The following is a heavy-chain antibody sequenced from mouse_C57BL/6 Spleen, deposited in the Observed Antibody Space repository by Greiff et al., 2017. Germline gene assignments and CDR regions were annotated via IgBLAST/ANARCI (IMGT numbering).Heavy chain of an antibody. V-gene: IGHV1-63*01. CDR3: ARGDDYYYFDY. CDR1: GYTFTNYW. CDR2: IYPGGGYT. J-gene: IGHJ2*01. Sequence: QVQLQQSGAELVRPGTSVKMSCKASGYTFTNYWIGWAKQRPGHGLEWIGDIYPGGGYTNYNEKFKGKATLTADKSSSPAYMQFSSLTSEDSAIYYCARGDDYYYFDYWGQGTTLTVTS. D-gene: IGHD1-1*01.